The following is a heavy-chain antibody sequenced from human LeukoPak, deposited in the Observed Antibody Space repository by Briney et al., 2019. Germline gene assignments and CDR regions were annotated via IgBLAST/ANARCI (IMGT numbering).Heavy chain of an antibody. D-gene: IGHD3-3*01. J-gene: IGHJ5*02. CDR1: GFIFSSYG. Sequence: GGSLRISCAASGFIFSSYGMHWVRQAPGKGLEWVAFIRYDGSNKYYADSVRGRFTISRDDSKDTLYLQMNSLRGDDTAVYYCAKGSGYYTYNWFDPWGQGTLVTVSS. CDR3: AKGSGYYTYNWFDP. V-gene: IGHV3-30*02. CDR2: IRYDGSNK.